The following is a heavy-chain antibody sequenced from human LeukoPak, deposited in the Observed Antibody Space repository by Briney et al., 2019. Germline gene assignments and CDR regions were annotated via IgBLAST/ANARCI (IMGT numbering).Heavy chain of an antibody. J-gene: IGHJ4*02. CDR1: GGSISSYY. V-gene: IGHV4-34*01. CDR2: INHSGST. D-gene: IGHD4-17*01. CDR3: ARGLTTVTL. Sequence: KSSETLSLTCTVSGGSISSYYWSWIRQPPGKGLEWIGEINHSGSTNYNPSLKSRVTISVDTSKNQFSLKLSSVTAADTAVYYCARGLTTVTLWGQGTLVTVSS.